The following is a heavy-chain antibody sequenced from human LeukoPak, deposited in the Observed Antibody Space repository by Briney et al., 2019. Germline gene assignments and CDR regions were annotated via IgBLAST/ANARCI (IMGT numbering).Heavy chain of an antibody. CDR3: AREYYGSSGYYNDY. CDR1: GGSISSYY. D-gene: IGHD3-22*01. V-gene: IGHV4-59*01. J-gene: IGHJ4*02. CDR2: IYYSGST. Sequence: PSETLSLTCTVSGGSISSYYWSWIRQPPGKGLEWIGYIYYSGSTNYNPSLKSRVTISVDTSKNQFSLNLSSVTAADTAVYYCAREYYGSSGYYNDYWGQGALVTVSS.